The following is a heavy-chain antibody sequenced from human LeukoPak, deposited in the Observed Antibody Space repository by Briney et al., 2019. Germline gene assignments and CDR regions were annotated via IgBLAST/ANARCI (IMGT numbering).Heavy chain of an antibody. CDR3: AKYGMATITYSDY. V-gene: IGHV3-30*18. Sequence: PGRSLRLSCAASGFTFSSYGMHWVRQAPGKGLEWVAVISYDGSITYYADSVKGRFTISRDNSKNTLYLQMNSLRAEDTAVYYCAKYGMATITYSDYWGQGTLVTVSS. J-gene: IGHJ4*02. D-gene: IGHD5-24*01. CDR2: ISYDGSIT. CDR1: GFTFSSYG.